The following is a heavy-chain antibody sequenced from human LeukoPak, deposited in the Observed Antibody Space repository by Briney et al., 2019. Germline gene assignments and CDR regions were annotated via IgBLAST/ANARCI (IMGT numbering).Heavy chain of an antibody. J-gene: IGHJ6*02. D-gene: IGHD5-12*01. CDR2: ISGSGGST. Sequence: GGSLRLSCAASGFTVSSYAMSWVRQAPGKGLEWVSAISGSGGSTYYADSVKGRFTISRDNSKNTLYLQMNSLRAEVTAVYYCASVPGATSGNNYYCMDAWGQGTTVTVSS. V-gene: IGHV3-23*01. CDR3: ASVPGATSGNNYYCMDA. CDR1: GFTVSSYA.